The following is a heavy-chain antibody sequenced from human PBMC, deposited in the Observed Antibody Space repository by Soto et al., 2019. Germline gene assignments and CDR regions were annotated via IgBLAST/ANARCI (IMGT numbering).Heavy chain of an antibody. CDR1: GYTFTSYD. CDR2: MNPNSGNT. D-gene: IGHD3-10*01. CDR3: ARGTMWYYYGSGSYSTFGY. J-gene: IGHJ4*02. Sequence: QVQLVQSGAEVKKPGASVKVSCKASGYTFTSYDINWVRQATGQGLEWMGWMNPNSGNTGYAQKFQGRVTMTRNTSISTAYMELSSLRSEDTAVYYCARGTMWYYYGSGSYSTFGYWGQGTLVTVSS. V-gene: IGHV1-8*01.